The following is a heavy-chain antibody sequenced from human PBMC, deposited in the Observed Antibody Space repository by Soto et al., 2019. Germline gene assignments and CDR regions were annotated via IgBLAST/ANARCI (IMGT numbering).Heavy chain of an antibody. CDR3: ARGGGVGVAGSAAFDM. V-gene: IGHV1-2*02. CDR2: INPATGAA. Sequence: QLHLVQSGAVVKKPGASVTVSCSASGYPVTAYYMHWVRQAPGRGLEWMGGINPATGAAKYTQRFRGRGPMTGDTSTSKVFLELGGLTSGDTAVFFCARGGGVGVAGSAAFDMWGQGTLVTVSS. D-gene: IGHD3-3*01. J-gene: IGHJ3*02. CDR1: GYPVTAYY.